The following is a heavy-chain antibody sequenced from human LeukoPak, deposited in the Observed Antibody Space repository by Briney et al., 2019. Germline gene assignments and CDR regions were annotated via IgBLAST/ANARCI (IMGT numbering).Heavy chain of an antibody. J-gene: IGHJ6*03. D-gene: IGHD3-10*01. CDR3: ARVEEGYGSGRRENYFYYYMDV. CDR1: GGSISSYY. Sequence: SETLSLTCTVSGGSISSYYWSWIRQPPGKGLEWIGYIYYSGSTNYNPSLKSRVTISLDTSKNQFSLKLSSVTAADTAVYYCARVEEGYGSGRRENYFYYYMDVWGKGTTVTISS. CDR2: IYYSGST. V-gene: IGHV4-59*01.